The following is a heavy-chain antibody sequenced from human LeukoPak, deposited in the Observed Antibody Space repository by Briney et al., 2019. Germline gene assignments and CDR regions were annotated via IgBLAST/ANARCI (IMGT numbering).Heavy chain of an antibody. D-gene: IGHD1/OR15-1a*01. CDR1: GFTFSSYA. V-gene: IGHV3-64D*06. CDR3: VKDGRLTWNTFDY. CDR2: ISSNGGST. Sequence: PGGSLRLSGSASGFTFSSYAMHWVRQAPGKGLEYVSAISSNGGSTYYADSVKGRFTISRDNSKNTLYLQMSSLRAEDTAVYYCVKDGRLTWNTFDYWGQGTLVTVSS. J-gene: IGHJ4*02.